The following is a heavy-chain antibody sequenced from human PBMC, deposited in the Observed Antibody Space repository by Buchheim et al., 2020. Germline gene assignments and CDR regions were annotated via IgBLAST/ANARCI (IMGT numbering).Heavy chain of an antibody. J-gene: IGHJ4*02. CDR2: ISGSGGST. CDR3: AKGRGYGDYYGPFYY. V-gene: IGHV3-23*01. D-gene: IGHD4-17*01. CDR1: GFTFSNYG. Sequence: EVQLLESGGGLVQPGGSLRLSCAASGFTFSNYGMSWVRQAPGKGLEWVSAISGSGGSTYYADSVKGRFTISRDNSKNTLYLQINRLRAEDTAVYYCAKGRGYGDYYGPFYYWGQGTL.